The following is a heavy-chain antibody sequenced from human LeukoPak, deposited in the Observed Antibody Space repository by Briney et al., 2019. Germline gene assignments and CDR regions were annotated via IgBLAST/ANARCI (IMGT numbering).Heavy chain of an antibody. CDR3: ARRLGGSGSYYY. Sequence: PSETLSLTCTVSGGSISSSSYYWGWIRQPPGKGLEWIGSIYYSGSTYYNPSLKSRVTISVDTSKNQSSLKLRSVTAADTAVYYCARRLGGSGSYYYWGQGTLVTVSS. J-gene: IGHJ4*02. CDR2: IYYSGST. CDR1: GGSISSSSYY. D-gene: IGHD3-10*01. V-gene: IGHV4-39*01.